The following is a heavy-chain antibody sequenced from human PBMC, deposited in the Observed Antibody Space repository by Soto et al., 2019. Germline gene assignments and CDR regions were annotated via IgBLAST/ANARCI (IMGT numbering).Heavy chain of an antibody. D-gene: IGHD2-15*01. CDR3: AKRRGAGGHFDY. CDR2: VSIGGST. J-gene: IGHJ4*02. Sequence: GGSLRLSCAASGFTFSSYAMGWVRQGPGKGLEWVAVVSIGGSTHYADSVRGRFTISGDNSKNTLSLQMNSLTAEDTAVYFCAKRRGAGGHFDYWGQGTLVTVSS. CDR1: GFTFSSYA. V-gene: IGHV3-23*01.